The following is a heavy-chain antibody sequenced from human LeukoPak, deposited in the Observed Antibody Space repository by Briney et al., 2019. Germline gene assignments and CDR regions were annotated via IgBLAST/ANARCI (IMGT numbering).Heavy chain of an antibody. CDR1: GFTFSTYA. D-gene: IGHD3-10*01. CDR3: AKTYYYGSGMVPFDY. V-gene: IGHV3-33*06. J-gene: IGHJ4*02. CDR2: IWYDRTNK. Sequence: PGGSLRLSCAASGFTFSTYAMHWVRQAPGKGLEWVAVIWYDRTNKYYADSVKGRFTISRDNSKNTLYLQMNSLRAEDTAIYYCAKTYYYGSGMVPFDYWGQGTLVTVSS.